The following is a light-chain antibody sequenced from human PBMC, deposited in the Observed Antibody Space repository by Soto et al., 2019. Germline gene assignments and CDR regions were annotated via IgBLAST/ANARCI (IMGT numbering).Light chain of an antibody. CDR2: AAS. Sequence: DIQMTQSPSTLSASVGDRVTITCRASQSISSYLNWYQQKPGKAPKLLIYAASSLQSGVPSRFSGSGSGADFTLTISSLQPEDFATYYCQQSYSTHTFGQGTKVDI. J-gene: IGKJ1*01. CDR1: QSISSY. V-gene: IGKV1-39*01. CDR3: QQSYSTHT.